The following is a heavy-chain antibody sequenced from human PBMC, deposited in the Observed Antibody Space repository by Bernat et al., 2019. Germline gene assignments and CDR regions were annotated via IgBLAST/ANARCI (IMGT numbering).Heavy chain of an antibody. CDR3: ARLHPPRGYSGYDKYYFDY. CDR2: IYYSGST. V-gene: IGHV4-39*01. Sequence: QLQLQESGPGLVKPSETLSLTCTVSGGSISSSSYYWGWIRQPPGEGLEWVGSIYYSGSTLYNPSLKSRVSISVDTSRNQFHLELSSVTAADTAVYYCARLHPPRGYSGYDKYYFDYWGQGTLVTVSS. D-gene: IGHD5-12*01. J-gene: IGHJ4*02. CDR1: GGSISSSSYY.